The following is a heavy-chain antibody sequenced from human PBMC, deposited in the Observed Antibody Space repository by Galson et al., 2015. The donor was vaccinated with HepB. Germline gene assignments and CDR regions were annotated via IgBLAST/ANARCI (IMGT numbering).Heavy chain of an antibody. J-gene: IGHJ4*02. CDR1: GFTFSSYW. D-gene: IGHD6-19*01. Sequence: SLRLSCAASGFTFSSYWMSWVRQAPGKGLEWVANIKEDGSEKYYVDSVKGRFTISRDNAKTSLYLQMNSLRAEDTAVYYCANLVRRSSWCYLGQGTLVTVSS. V-gene: IGHV3-7*03. CDR3: ANLVRRSSWCY. CDR2: IKEDGSEK.